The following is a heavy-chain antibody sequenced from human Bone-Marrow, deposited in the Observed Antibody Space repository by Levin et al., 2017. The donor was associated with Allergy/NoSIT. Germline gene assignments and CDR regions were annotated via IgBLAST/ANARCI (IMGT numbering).Heavy chain of an antibody. Sequence: PGGSLRLSCAASGFTFSTRWMHWVRQPPGKGLVWVSRINSDGSSVTYADSVKGRFTISRDNAKNTLYLQMNSLRAEDTAVYFCAKDQTTLDYWGQGTLVTVSS. D-gene: IGHD4-17*01. V-gene: IGHV3-74*01. CDR1: GFTFSTRW. CDR2: INSDGSSV. CDR3: AKDQTTLDY. J-gene: IGHJ4*02.